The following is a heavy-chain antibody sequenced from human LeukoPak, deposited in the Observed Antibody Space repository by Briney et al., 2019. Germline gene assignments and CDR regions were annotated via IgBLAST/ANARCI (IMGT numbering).Heavy chain of an antibody. J-gene: IGHJ6*04. D-gene: IGHD3-10*02. Sequence: GGSLRLSCAASGSGFTFNNYWMHWVRQAPGKGLELVANIKQDRSEKYYVDSVKGRFTISRDNAKNSLYLQMNSLRAEDTAVYYCAELGITMIGGVWGKGTTVTISS. CDR1: GSGFTFNNYW. V-gene: IGHV3-7*01. CDR2: IKQDRSEK. CDR3: AELGITMIGGV.